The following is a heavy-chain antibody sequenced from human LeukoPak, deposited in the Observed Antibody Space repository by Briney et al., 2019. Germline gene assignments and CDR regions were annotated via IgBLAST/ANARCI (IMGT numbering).Heavy chain of an antibody. CDR3: ARAGNYYDSSGYRFDY. J-gene: IGHJ4*02. CDR2: INHSGST. Sequence: SETLSLTCAVYGGSFSGYYWSWIRQPPGKGLEWIGEINHSGSTNYNPSLKSRVTMSVDTSKNQFSLKLSSVTAADTAVYYCARAGNYYDSSGYRFDYWGQGTLVTVSS. CDR1: GGSFSGYY. V-gene: IGHV4-34*01. D-gene: IGHD3-22*01.